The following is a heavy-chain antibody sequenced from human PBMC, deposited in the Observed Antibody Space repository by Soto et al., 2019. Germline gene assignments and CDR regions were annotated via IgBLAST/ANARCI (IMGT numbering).Heavy chain of an antibody. Sequence: GGSLRLSCAASGFTFSSYGMHWVRQAPGKGLEWVAVIWYDGSNKYYADSVKGRFTISRDNSKNTLYLQMNSLRAEDTAVYYCARDRSAPGDYAFDIWGQGTMVTVS. CDR1: GFTFSSYG. D-gene: IGHD6-19*01. J-gene: IGHJ3*02. CDR2: IWYDGSNK. V-gene: IGHV3-33*01. CDR3: ARDRSAPGDYAFDI.